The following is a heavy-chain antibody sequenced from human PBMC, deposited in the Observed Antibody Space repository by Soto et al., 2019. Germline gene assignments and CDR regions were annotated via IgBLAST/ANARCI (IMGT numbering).Heavy chain of an antibody. D-gene: IGHD6-19*01. V-gene: IGHV4-59*01. CDR2: IYYSGST. Sequence: QVQLQESGPGLVKPSETLSLTCTVSGGSISSYYWSWIRQPPGKGLEWIGYIYYSGSTNYNPSLKGRGTISVDTSKNQFSLKLSSVTAADTAVYSCARQQWLVLNAFDIWGQGTMVTVSS. CDR1: GGSISSYY. J-gene: IGHJ3*02. CDR3: ARQQWLVLNAFDI.